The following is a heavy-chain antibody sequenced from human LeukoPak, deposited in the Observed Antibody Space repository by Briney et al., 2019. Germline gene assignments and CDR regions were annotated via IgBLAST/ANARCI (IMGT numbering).Heavy chain of an antibody. CDR2: IYSGGST. J-gene: IGHJ4*02. CDR3: AKDLEAGGSSVDY. V-gene: IGHV3-53*01. CDR1: GLTVSKNY. Sequence: GGSLRLSCAASGLTVSKNYMSWVRQAPGKGLESVSVIYSGGSTYYADSVRGRFTISRDNSKNTLYLQMNSLRVEDTAVYYCAKDLEAGGSSVDYWGQGTLVTVSS. D-gene: IGHD3-3*01.